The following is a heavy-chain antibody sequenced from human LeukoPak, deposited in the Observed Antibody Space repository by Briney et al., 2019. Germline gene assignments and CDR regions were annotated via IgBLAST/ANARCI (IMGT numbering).Heavy chain of an antibody. Sequence: ASVKVSCKASGYTFTSYGISWVRQAPGQGLEWMGWISAYNGNTNYAQKLQGRVTMTTDTSASTAYMELRSLRSDDTAVYYCARRIAAHTSFDYWGQGTLVTVSS. J-gene: IGHJ4*02. V-gene: IGHV1-18*01. D-gene: IGHD6-6*01. CDR1: GYTFTSYG. CDR2: ISAYNGNT. CDR3: ARRIAAHTSFDY.